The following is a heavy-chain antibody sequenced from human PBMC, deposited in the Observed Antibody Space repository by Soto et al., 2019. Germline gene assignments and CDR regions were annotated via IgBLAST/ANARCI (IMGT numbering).Heavy chain of an antibody. V-gene: IGHV1-18*01. CDR3: ARGRYGDY. J-gene: IGHJ4*02. CDR1: GYGFTTYG. D-gene: IGHD1-1*01. CDR2: ISAHNGNT. Sequence: QIHLVQSGAEVKKPGASVKVSCKGSGYGFTTYGITWVRQAPGQGLEWMAWISAHNGNTNYAQKLQGRVTVTRATSTPTAYMELRSLRSDATAVYYCARGRYGDYWGQGALVTVSS.